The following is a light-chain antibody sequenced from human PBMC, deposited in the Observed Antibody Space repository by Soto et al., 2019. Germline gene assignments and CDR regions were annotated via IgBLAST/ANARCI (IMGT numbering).Light chain of an antibody. V-gene: IGLV1-51*01. CDR1: SSNIASNY. CDR3: ITCASSLRCCV. CDR2: DDN. J-gene: IGLJ1*01. Sequence: QSVLTQPPSVSAAPGQRVTISCSGTSSNIASNYVSWYQQFPGTAPRLLIYDDNKRPSGIPDRFSASKSGTSATLGITGLQSGDEADYYCITCASSLRCCVFGTGTKLTVL.